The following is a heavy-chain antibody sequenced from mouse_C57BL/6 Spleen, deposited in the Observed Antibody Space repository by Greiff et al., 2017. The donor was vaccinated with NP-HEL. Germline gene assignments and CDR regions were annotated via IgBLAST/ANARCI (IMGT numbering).Heavy chain of an antibody. CDR3: ARDYYYGSSPFAY. CDR1: GYTFTDYN. J-gene: IGHJ3*01. V-gene: IGHV1-22*01. CDR2: INPNNGGT. D-gene: IGHD1-1*01. Sequence: VQLKQSGPELVKPGASVKMSCKASGYTFTDYNMHWVKQSHGKSLEWIGYINPNNGGTSYNQKFKGKATLTVNKSSSTAYMELRSLTSEDSAVYYGARDYYYGSSPFAYWGQGTLVTVSA.